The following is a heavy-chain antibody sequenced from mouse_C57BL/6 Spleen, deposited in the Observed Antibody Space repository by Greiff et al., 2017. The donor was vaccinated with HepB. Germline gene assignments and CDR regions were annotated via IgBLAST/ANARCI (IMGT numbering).Heavy chain of an antibody. CDR3: ARKGITTVVEY. CDR2: IHPNSGST. J-gene: IGHJ2*01. V-gene: IGHV1-64*01. Sequence: VQLQQPGAELVKPGASVKLSCKASGYTFTSYWMHWVKQRPGQGLEWIGMIHPNSGSTNYNEKFKSKATLTVDKSASTAYMQLSSLTSEDSAVYYCARKGITTVVEYWGQGTTLTVSS. D-gene: IGHD1-1*01. CDR1: GYTFTSYW.